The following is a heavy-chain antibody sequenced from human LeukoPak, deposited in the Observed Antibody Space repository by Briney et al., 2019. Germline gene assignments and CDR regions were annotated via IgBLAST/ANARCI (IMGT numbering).Heavy chain of an antibody. Sequence: SETLSLTCAVSGGSISSSKWWGWVRQPPGKGLGWIVEIYHSGSTNYNPSPKSRVTISVDKSKNQFSLKLSSVTAADTAVYYYARAPWQQLVLGFDYWGQGTLVTVSS. J-gene: IGHJ4*02. CDR2: IYHSGST. D-gene: IGHD6-13*01. V-gene: IGHV4-4*02. CDR3: ARAPWQQLVLGFDY. CDR1: GGSISSSKW.